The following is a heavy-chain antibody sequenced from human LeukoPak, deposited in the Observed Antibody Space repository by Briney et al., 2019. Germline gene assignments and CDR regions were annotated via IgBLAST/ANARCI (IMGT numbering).Heavy chain of an antibody. Sequence: SQTLSLTCAISGDSFSKNSAAWNWIRKSQWRGFEWLGGTYYRSKWYNDYAVSVKSRITINPDTSKNQFSLQLNSVTPEDTAVYYCARGARSSVDYWGQGTLVTVSS. CDR3: ARGARSSVDY. J-gene: IGHJ4*02. V-gene: IGHV6-1*01. CDR2: TYYRSKWYN. D-gene: IGHD6-19*01. CDR1: GDSFSKNSAA.